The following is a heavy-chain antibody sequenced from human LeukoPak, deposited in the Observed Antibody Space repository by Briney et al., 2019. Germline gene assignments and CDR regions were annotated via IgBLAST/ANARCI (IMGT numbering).Heavy chain of an antibody. CDR3: ARVGRVRGVMKGAFDI. V-gene: IGHV4-59*12. D-gene: IGHD3-10*02. J-gene: IGHJ3*02. Sequence: PSETLSLTCTVSGGSISSYYWSWIRQPPGKGLEWIGYIYYSGSTNYNPSLKSRVTISVDTSKNQFSLKLSSVTAADTAVYYCARVGRVRGVMKGAFDIWGQGTMVTVSS. CDR1: GGSISSYY. CDR2: IYYSGST.